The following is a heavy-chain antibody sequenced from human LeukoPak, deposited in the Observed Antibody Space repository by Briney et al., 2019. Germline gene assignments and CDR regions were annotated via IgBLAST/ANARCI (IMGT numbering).Heavy chain of an antibody. V-gene: IGHV3-30*02. CDR3: AKDSNWSFDY. CDR2: VRNDGSDK. J-gene: IGHJ4*02. Sequence: KSGGSLRLSCAASGFTFRKYGIHWVRQTPGKGLEWVAFVRNDGSDKYYGDSVKGRFTISRDNSKNTVSLHMNSLRAEDTAVYYCAKDSNWSFDYWGQGTLVTVSS. D-gene: IGHD3-3*01. CDR1: GFTFRKYG.